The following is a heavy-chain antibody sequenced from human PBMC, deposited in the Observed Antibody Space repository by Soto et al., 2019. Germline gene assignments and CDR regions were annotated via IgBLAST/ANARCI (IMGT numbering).Heavy chain of an antibody. Sequence: QVQLQESGPGLVKPSQTLSLTCTVSGGPISSATSYWSWIRQHPGEGLEWIGFIYYTGNTNYNPSPRTRVTITLHKSANQVSLKFSSVTAADTAVYYCAKEGGDGVDNWGQGILVTVSS. CDR3: AKEGGDGVDN. D-gene: IGHD3-16*01. J-gene: IGHJ4*02. V-gene: IGHV4-31*03. CDR1: GGPISSATSY. CDR2: IYYTGNT.